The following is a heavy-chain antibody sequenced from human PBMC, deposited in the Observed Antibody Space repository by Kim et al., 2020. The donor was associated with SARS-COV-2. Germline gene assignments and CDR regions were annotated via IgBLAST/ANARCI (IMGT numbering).Heavy chain of an antibody. Sequence: GGSLRLSCAASGFTFNNYPFHWVRQAPGKGLEWVAVISYGGGITLYTDSVKGRFTISRDNSKNTVYLQMNSLRDEDTALYYCTRDPVRGVQDYFDYWGQGTLVTVSS. D-gene: IGHD3-10*01. V-gene: IGHV3-30-3*01. CDR2: ISYGGGIT. CDR3: TRDPVRGVQDYFDY. CDR1: GFTFNNYP. J-gene: IGHJ4*02.